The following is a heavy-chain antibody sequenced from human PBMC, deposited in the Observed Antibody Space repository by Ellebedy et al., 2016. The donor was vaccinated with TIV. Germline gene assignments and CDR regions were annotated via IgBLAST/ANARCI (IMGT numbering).Heavy chain of an antibody. V-gene: IGHV3-23*01. CDR3: ARDPVGVGPAFDV. CDR1: GLTFSCHA. D-gene: IGHD4-23*01. Sequence: GESLKISCAASGLTFSCHAMSWVRQAPGKGLEWVSSITESGGNTYYADSVKGRFTISRDNSKDTLFLQMNSLRAEDTAIYFCARDPVGVGPAFDVWGQGTMVTVSS. J-gene: IGHJ3*01. CDR2: ITESGGNT.